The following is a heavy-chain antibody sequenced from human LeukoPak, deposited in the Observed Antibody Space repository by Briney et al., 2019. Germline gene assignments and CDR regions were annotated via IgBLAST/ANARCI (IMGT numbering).Heavy chain of an antibody. CDR3: ARARKHDNWFDP. J-gene: IGHJ5*02. CDR1: GGSISSGGYS. Sequence: SETLSLTCAVSGGSISSGGYSWSWVRQPPGKGLEWIGYIYHSGSTYYNPSLKSRVTISVDRSKNQFSLKLSSVTAADTAVYYCARARKHDNWFDPWGQGTLATVSS. CDR2: IYHSGST. V-gene: IGHV4-30-2*01.